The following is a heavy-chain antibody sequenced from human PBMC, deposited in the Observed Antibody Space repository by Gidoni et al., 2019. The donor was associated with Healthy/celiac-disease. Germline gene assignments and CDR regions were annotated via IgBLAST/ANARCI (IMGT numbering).Heavy chain of an antibody. CDR3: AGEGMIAVAGLVHDI. V-gene: IGHV3-48*01. CDR1: GFTFSSYS. J-gene: IGHJ3*02. Sequence: EVQPAESGGGLVQPGGSLRRSCAASGFTFSSYSMNWVRQAPGKGLEWVSYISSSSSTIYYADSVKGLFTISRDNAKNSLYLQMNSLRAEDTAVYYCAGEGMIAVAGLVHDIWGQGTMVTVSS. CDR2: ISSSSSTI. D-gene: IGHD6-19*01.